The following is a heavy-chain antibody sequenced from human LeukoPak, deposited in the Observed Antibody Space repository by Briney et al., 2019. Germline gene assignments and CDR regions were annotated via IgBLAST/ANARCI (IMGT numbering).Heavy chain of an antibody. CDR1: GGSISSGGYY. CDR3: ARAGWLRDYPHYMDV. V-gene: IGHV4-30-2*01. Sequence: SETLSLTCTVSGGSISSGGYYWSWIRQPPGKGLEWIGYIYHSGSTYYNPSLKSRVTISVDRSKNQFSLKLSSVTAADTAVYYCARAGWLRDYPHYMDVWGKGTTVTVSS. D-gene: IGHD5-12*01. J-gene: IGHJ6*03. CDR2: IYHSGST.